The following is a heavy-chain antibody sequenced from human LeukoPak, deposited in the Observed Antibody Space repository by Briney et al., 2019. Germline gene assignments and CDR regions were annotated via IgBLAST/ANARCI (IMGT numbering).Heavy chain of an antibody. V-gene: IGHV3-21*01. D-gene: IGHD3-3*01. CDR2: IISSSSYI. Sequence: GGSLRLSCAASGFTLSSYSMNWVRQAPGRGLEWVSSIISSSSYIYYADSVKGRFTISRDNAKNSLYLQMNSLRAEDTAVYYCARSFGVVTPSHYWGQGTLVTVSS. CDR3: ARSFGVVTPSHY. CDR1: GFTLSSYS. J-gene: IGHJ4*02.